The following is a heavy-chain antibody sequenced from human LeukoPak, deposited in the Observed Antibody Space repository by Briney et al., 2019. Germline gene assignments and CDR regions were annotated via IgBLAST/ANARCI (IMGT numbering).Heavy chain of an antibody. CDR1: GYTFTSYG. J-gene: IGHJ3*02. D-gene: IGHD1-26*01. Sequence: GASVKVSCKASGYTFTSYGIGWVRQAPGQGLEWMGWISVNNGNTNYAQKFQGRVTMTTDTSTTTAYMELRSLRSDDTAVYYCAREFWEPMAFDIWGQGTMVTVSS. CDR3: AREFWEPMAFDI. V-gene: IGHV1-18*01. CDR2: ISVNNGNT.